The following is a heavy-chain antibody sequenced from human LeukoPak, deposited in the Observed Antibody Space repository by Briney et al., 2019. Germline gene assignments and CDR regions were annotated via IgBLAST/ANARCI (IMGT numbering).Heavy chain of an antibody. CDR1: GFTFSSYW. CDR3: ARSYCGGDCRPTYYYYYGMDV. CDR2: INSDGSST. Sequence: PGGSLRLSCAASGFTFSSYWMHWVRQAPGKGLMWVSRINSDGSSTSYADSVKGRFTISRDNAKNTLYLQMNSLRAEDTAVYYCARSYCGGDCRPTYYYYYGMDVWGQGTTVTVSS. J-gene: IGHJ6*02. V-gene: IGHV3-74*01. D-gene: IGHD2-21*02.